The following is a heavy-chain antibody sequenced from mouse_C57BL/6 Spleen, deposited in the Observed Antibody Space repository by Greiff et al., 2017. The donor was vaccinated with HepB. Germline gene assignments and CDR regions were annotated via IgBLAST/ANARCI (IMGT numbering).Heavy chain of an antibody. J-gene: IGHJ4*01. CDR3: ARDSSGYPFYAMDY. CDR1: GYTFTSYW. V-gene: IGHV1-55*01. Sequence: VQLQQSGAELVKPGASVKMSCKASGYTFTSYWITWVKQRPGQGLEWIGDIYPGSGSTNYNEKFKSKATLTVDTSSSTAYMQLSSLTSEDSAVYYCARDSSGYPFYAMDYWGQGTSVTVSS. D-gene: IGHD3-2*02. CDR2: IYPGSGST.